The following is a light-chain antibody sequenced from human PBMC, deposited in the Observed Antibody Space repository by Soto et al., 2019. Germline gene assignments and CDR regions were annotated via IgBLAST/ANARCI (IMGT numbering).Light chain of an antibody. CDR3: HQRSNWSPIT. Sequence: EIVVTQSPGTLSLSPGERATLSYGSMQSDSSSYFVWYQQKPAQAPRILIYDEAKSATGIPARFGGSRSGTDFTLTISSLEPEDFAVYYCHQRSNWSPITFGQGTRLEIK. J-gene: IGKJ5*01. CDR1: QSDSSSY. CDR2: DEA. V-gene: IGKV3-11*01.